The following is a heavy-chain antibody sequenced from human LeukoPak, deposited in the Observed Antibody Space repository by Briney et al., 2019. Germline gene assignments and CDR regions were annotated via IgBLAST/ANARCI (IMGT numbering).Heavy chain of an antibody. CDR2: ICYDGSNK. J-gene: IGHJ3*02. Sequence: GGSLRLSCAASGFTFSSYGMHWVRQAPGKGLEGVAVICYDGSNKYYADSVKGRFTISRDNSKNTPYLQMNSLRAEDTAVYYCARDRVEVGDDAFDIWGQGTMVTVSS. CDR3: ARDRVEVGDDAFDI. CDR1: GFTFSSYG. V-gene: IGHV3-33*01. D-gene: IGHD2-15*01.